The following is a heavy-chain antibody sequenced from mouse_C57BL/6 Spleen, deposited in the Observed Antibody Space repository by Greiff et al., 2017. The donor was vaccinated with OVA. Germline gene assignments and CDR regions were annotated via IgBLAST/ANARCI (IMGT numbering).Heavy chain of an antibody. CDR1: GYTFPSYL. CDR3: ARADDYGGSYGFAY. Sequence: VPLQPPGAALVTPGASVTLSCKASGYTFPSYLLHWVQPRPGQGLEWIGMIHPNSGSTNYNEKFKSKATLTVDKSSSTAYMQLSILTSEDSAVYYGARADDYGGSYGFAYWGQGTLVTVSA. CDR2: IHPNSGST. V-gene: IGHV1-64*01. J-gene: IGHJ3*01. D-gene: IGHD1-1*01.